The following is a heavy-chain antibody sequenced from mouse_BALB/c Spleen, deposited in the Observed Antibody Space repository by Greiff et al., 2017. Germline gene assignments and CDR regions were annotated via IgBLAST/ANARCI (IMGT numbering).Heavy chain of an antibody. V-gene: IGHV5-6-5*01. CDR3: TREGLLDYYAMDY. D-gene: IGHD2-10*01. Sequence: EVQRVESGGGLVKPGGSLKLSCAASGFTFSSYAMSWVRQTPEKRLEWVASISSGGSTYYPDSVKGRFTISRDNARNILYLQMSSLRSEDTAMYYCTREGLLDYYAMDYWGQGTSVTVSS. CDR2: ISSGGST. J-gene: IGHJ4*01. CDR1: GFTFSSYA.